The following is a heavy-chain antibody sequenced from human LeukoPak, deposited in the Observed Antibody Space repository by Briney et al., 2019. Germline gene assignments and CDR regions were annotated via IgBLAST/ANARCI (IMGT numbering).Heavy chain of an antibody. J-gene: IGHJ4*02. Sequence: LAGGSLRLSCAASGFTFSNYEMHWVRRAPGKGLEWVSYISSSGSDIYYADSVKGRFTISRDNAKNSLYLHMNSLRAEDTAVYYCARDYGGSSPFDYWGQGTLVSVSS. V-gene: IGHV3-48*03. CDR3: ARDYGGSSPFDY. CDR2: ISSSGSDI. CDR1: GFTFSNYE. D-gene: IGHD4-23*01.